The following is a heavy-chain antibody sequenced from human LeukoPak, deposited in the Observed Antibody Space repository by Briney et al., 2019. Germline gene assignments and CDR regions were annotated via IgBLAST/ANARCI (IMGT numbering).Heavy chain of an antibody. Sequence: PGGSLRLSCAASGFTFSSYWLHWVRQAPGKGLVWVSRIKGDERSTNYADSVKGRFTISRDNAKNTVYLEMNSLRAEDTAVYYCVRGQLWSYYHDYWGQGTLVTVS. CDR2: IKGDERST. J-gene: IGHJ4*02. D-gene: IGHD5-18*01. CDR1: GFTFSSYW. V-gene: IGHV3-74*01. CDR3: VRGQLWSYYHDY.